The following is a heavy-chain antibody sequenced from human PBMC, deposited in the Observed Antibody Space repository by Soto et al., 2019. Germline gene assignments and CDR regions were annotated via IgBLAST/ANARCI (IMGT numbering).Heavy chain of an antibody. Sequence: HPGGSLRLSCGASGFIFRNYGMHWVRQAPGKGLEWVAVISYDGSNRYHADSVRGRFTISRDNSKNTVFLQMNSLRREDSAVYYCARDGHCSGENCSPPFALGKDVWGQGTTVTVSS. CDR2: ISYDGSNR. V-gene: IGHV3-30*03. D-gene: IGHD2-15*01. CDR3: ARDGHCSGENCSPPFALGKDV. J-gene: IGHJ6*02. CDR1: GFIFRNYG.